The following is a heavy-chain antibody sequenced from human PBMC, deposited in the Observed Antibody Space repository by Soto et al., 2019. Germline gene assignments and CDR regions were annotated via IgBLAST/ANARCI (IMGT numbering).Heavy chain of an antibody. Sequence: QGTLKESGPTLVNPTQTLTLTCTFSGFSLSTSGVGVGWIRQPPGKDLEWLTLIYWDDDKPYSPSLKSRLNINKDSPKNQLVLTRTNMDPVDTATYHCAHRRSLSHRDAFDIWGQGTMVTVSS. CDR1: GFSLSTSGVG. V-gene: IGHV2-5*02. CDR2: IYWDDDK. J-gene: IGHJ3*02. CDR3: AHRRSLSHRDAFDI.